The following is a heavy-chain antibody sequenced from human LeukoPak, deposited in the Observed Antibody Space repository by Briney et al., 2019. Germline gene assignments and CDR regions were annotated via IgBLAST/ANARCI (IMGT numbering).Heavy chain of an antibody. CDR3: ARGGWDYYGSGSYYNVAYFDY. D-gene: IGHD3-10*01. J-gene: IGHJ4*02. CDR1: GYTFTGYY. V-gene: IGHV1-2*02. Sequence: ASVKVSCKASGYTFTGYYMHWVRQAPGQGLEWMGWINPNSGGTNYAQKFQGRVTMTRDMSTSTVYMELSSLRSEDTAVYYCARGGWDYYGSGSYYNVAYFDYWGQGTLVTVSS. CDR2: INPNSGGT.